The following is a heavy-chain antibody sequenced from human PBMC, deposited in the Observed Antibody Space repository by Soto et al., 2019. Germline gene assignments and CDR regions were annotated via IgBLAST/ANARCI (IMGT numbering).Heavy chain of an antibody. J-gene: IGHJ5*02. CDR2: ISGSGGST. CDR3: AKDADSSSFRYNWFDP. CDR1: GFTFSSYA. V-gene: IGHV3-23*01. Sequence: GGSLRLSCAASGFTFSSYAMSWVRQAPGKGLEWVSAISGSGGSTYYADSVKGRFTISRDNSKNTLYLQMNSLRAEDTAVYYCAKDADSSSFRYNWFDPWGQGTLVTVSS. D-gene: IGHD6-6*01.